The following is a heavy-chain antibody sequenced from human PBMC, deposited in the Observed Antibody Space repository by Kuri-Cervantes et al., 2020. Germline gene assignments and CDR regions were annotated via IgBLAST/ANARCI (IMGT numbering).Heavy chain of an antibody. J-gene: IGHJ6*02. CDR3: AKAKQWLVLCMDV. D-gene: IGHD6-19*01. CDR2: IYSGGST. CDR1: GFTFDDYA. V-gene: IGHV3-66*01. Sequence: GGSLRLSCSASGFTFDDYAMHWARQAPGKGLEWVSLIYSGGSTSYANSVKGRFTISRDNSKNTLYLQMNSLRAEDTAVYYCAKAKQWLVLCMDVWGQGTTVTVSS.